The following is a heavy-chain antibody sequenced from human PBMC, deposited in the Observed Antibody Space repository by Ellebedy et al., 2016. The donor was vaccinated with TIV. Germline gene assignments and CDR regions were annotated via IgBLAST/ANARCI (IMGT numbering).Heavy chain of an antibody. D-gene: IGHD2/OR15-2a*01. Sequence: SLKISCAASGFTFDDYAMHWVRQAPGKGLEWVSGISWNSGSIDYADSVKGRFTISRDKSKNTLHLQMNSLRAEDTAVYYCARGGTFGGYWGRGTLVTVSS. V-gene: IGHV3-9*01. CDR2: ISWNSGSI. CDR1: GFTFDDYA. CDR3: ARGGTFGGY. J-gene: IGHJ4*02.